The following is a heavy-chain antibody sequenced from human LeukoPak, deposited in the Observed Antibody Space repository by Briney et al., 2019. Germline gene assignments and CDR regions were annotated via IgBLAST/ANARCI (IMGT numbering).Heavy chain of an antibody. Sequence: ASVKVSCKASGYTFTGYYMHWVRQAPGQGLEWMGGIIPIFGTANYAQKFQGRVTITADESTSAAYMELSSLRSEDTAVYYCARVATETYNWNYVDWFDPWGQGTLVTVSS. CDR3: ARVATETYNWNYVDWFDP. J-gene: IGHJ5*02. V-gene: IGHV1-69*13. D-gene: IGHD1-7*01. CDR1: GYTFTGYY. CDR2: IIPIFGTA.